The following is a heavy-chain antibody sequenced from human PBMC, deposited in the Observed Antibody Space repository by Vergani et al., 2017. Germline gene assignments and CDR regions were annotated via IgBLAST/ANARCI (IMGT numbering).Heavy chain of an antibody. J-gene: IGHJ5*02. Sequence: EVQLVQSGAEVKKPGESLRISCNGSGYSFTSYWISWVRQMPGKGLEWMGRIDPSDSYTNYSPSFQGHVTISAAKSISTAYLQWSSLKASDTAMYYCAXHPVEYCSSTSCYVGGNWFDPWGQGTLVTVSS. CDR1: GYSFTSYW. CDR2: IDPSDSYT. V-gene: IGHV5-10-1*01. CDR3: AXHPVEYCSSTSCYVGGNWFDP. D-gene: IGHD2-2*01.